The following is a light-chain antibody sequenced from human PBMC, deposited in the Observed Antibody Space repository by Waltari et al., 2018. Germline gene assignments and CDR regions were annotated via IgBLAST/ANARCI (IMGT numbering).Light chain of an antibody. V-gene: IGKV4-1*01. CDR2: WAS. Sequence: DIVMTQSPGSLPVSPGERATINCRSSPCILDTSKNKKHLAWYQQKPGQPLKLLIYWASTRESGVPDRFSGGGSGTEFTLTISSVQAEDAAVYYCQQYYESPLTFGQGTKVEIE. CDR3: QQYYESPLT. J-gene: IGKJ1*01. CDR1: PCILDTSKNKKH.